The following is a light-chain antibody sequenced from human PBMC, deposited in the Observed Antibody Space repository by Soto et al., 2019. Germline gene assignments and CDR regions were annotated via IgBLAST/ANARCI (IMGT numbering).Light chain of an antibody. V-gene: IGKV1-39*01. CDR2: AAS. CDR1: QSISSY. J-gene: IGKJ4*01. CDR3: QQRSNWPLT. Sequence: DIQMPQSPSSLSASVGARGTITCRASQSISSYLNWYQQKPGKAPKLLIYAASSLQSGVPSRFSGSGSGTDFTLTISSLEPEDFAVYYCQQRSNWPLTFGGGTKVDIK.